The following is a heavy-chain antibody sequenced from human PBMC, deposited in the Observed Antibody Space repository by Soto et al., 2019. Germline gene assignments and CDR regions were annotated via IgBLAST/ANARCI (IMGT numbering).Heavy chain of an antibody. J-gene: IGHJ4*02. CDR1: GFTFSDYY. D-gene: IGHD4-17*01. CDR2: ISTSGRTL. V-gene: IGHV3-11*01. CDR3: ARDQTTTVVTPLLY. Sequence: QVQLVESGGGLVQPGGSLRLSCEASGFTFSDYYMSWIRQAPGKGLEWLAYISTSGRTLFYSDSVKGRFTISRDNAKNSMYLQMHSLRAEDTAKYYCARDQTTTVVTPLLYWGQGTLVIVSS.